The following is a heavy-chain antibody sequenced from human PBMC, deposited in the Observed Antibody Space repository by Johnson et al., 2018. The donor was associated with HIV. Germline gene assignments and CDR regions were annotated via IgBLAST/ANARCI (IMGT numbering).Heavy chain of an antibody. Sequence: QVQLVESGGGVVQPGRSLRLSCAASGFTFSSYAMHWVRQAPGKGLEWVAVISYDGSNKYYADSVNGRFTISRDNSKNTLYLQMNSLRAEDTAVYYCARGGYYYDSYDAFDIWGQGTMVTVSS. CDR2: ISYDGSNK. D-gene: IGHD3-22*01. V-gene: IGHV3-30*04. CDR1: GFTFSSYA. J-gene: IGHJ3*02. CDR3: ARGGYYYDSYDAFDI.